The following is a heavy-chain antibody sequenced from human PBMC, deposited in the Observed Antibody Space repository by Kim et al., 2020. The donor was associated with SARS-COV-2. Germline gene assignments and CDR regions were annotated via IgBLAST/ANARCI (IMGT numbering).Heavy chain of an antibody. D-gene: IGHD3-22*01. V-gene: IGHV1-3*01. J-gene: IGHJ3*02. CDR3: ARGYYDSSGYYNYGRNDAFDI. CDR2: INAGNGNT. Sequence: INAGNGNTKYSQKFQGRVTITRDTSASTAYMELSSLRSEDTAVYYCARGYYDSSGYYNYGRNDAFDIWGQGKMVTVSS.